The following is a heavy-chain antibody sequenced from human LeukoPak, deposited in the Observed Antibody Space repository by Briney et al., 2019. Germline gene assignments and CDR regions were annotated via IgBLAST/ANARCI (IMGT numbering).Heavy chain of an antibody. CDR3: ARAVLLWFGEFTDSNWFDP. J-gene: IGHJ5*02. CDR1: GGSISSYY. D-gene: IGHD3-10*01. Sequence: SETLSLTCIVSGGSISSYYWSWIRQPAGEGLEWIGRIYTSVSTNYNPSLKSRVTMSVDTSKNQFSLKLSSVTAADTAVYYCARAVLLWFGEFTDSNWFDPWGQGTLVTVSS. V-gene: IGHV4-4*07. CDR2: IYTSVST.